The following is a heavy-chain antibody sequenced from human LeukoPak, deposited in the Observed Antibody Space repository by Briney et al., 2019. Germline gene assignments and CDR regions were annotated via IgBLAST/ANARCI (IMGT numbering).Heavy chain of an antibody. V-gene: IGHV1-18*01. D-gene: IGHD2-15*01. Sequence: GASVKVSCKASGYTFTSYGISWVRQAPGQGLEWMGWISAYNGNTNYAQKLQGRVTMTTDTSTSTAYMELRSLRSDDTAVYYCAGDHGVASRLPLDPWGQGTLVTVSS. CDR2: ISAYNGNT. CDR1: GYTFTSYG. CDR3: AGDHGVASRLPLDP. J-gene: IGHJ5*02.